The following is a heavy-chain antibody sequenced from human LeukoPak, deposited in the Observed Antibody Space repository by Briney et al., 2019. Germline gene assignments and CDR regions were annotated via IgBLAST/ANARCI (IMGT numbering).Heavy chain of an antibody. V-gene: IGHV3-21*01. Sequence: GGSLRLSCVASGFTFSSYSMNWVRQAPGKGLEWVSSISSSSSYIYYADSVKGRFTISRDNAKNSLYLQMNSLRAEDTAVYYCAREAGGRYPMDVWGKGTTVTVSS. D-gene: IGHD2-15*01. CDR1: GFTFSSYS. CDR3: AREAGGRYPMDV. CDR2: ISSSSSYI. J-gene: IGHJ6*03.